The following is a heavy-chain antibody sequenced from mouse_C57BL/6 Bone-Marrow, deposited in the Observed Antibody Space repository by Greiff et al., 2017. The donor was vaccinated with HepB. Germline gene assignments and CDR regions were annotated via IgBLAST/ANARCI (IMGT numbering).Heavy chain of an antibody. CDR3: TRGDYDGPEPWFAY. CDR1: GFTFSSYA. J-gene: IGHJ3*01. CDR2: ISSGGDYI. V-gene: IGHV5-9-1*02. Sequence: VQLKESGEGLVKPGGSLKLSCAASGFTFSSYAMSWVRQTPEKRLEWVAYISSGGDYIYYADTVKGRFTISRDNARNTLYLQMSSLKSEDTAMYYCTRGDYDGPEPWFAYWGQGTLVTVSA. D-gene: IGHD2-4*01.